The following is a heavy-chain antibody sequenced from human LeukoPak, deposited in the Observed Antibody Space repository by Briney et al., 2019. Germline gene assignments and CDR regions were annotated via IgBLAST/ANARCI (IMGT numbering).Heavy chain of an antibody. D-gene: IGHD6-19*01. CDR1: GFTFSSYA. CDR3: AKGGYSSGWYRDYFDY. CDR2: ISGSGGST. Sequence: GGSLRLSCAASGFTFSSYAMSWVRQAPGKGLEWVSAISGSGGSTYYADSVKGRFTISRDNSKNTLYLQMNSLRAEDTAVYYCAKGGYSSGWYRDYFDYWGQGTLVIVSS. J-gene: IGHJ4*02. V-gene: IGHV3-23*01.